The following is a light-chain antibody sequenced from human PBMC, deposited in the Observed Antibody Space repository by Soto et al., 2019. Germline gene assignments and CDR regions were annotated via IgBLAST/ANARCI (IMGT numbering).Light chain of an antibody. V-gene: IGKV1-39*01. CDR1: QNIDNY. Sequence: DIQITQSPSSLSASLGDRVTITCRASQNIDNYLNWYQQKPGKAPKLLIYATSTLQSGVPSRFSGSGSGTEFTLTISSLXAEDFATYFCQESYTTPAVSFGGGTKVDIK. CDR2: ATS. J-gene: IGKJ4*01. CDR3: QESYTTPAVS.